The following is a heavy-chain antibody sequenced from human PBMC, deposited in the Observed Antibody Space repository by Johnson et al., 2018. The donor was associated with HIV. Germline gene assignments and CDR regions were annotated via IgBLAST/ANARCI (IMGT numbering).Heavy chain of an antibody. V-gene: IGHV3-15*01. D-gene: IGHD6-19*01. Sequence: VESGGGLVKPGGSLRVSCAASGFTFNRAWMSWVRQDPGKGLEWVGRVKSITDGGTTDYTAPVTGRFTISRDNSKNTLYLQMNSLRPEDTAVYYCARDRPSGWPDAFDIWGQGTMVTVSS. CDR2: VKSITDGGTT. CDR1: GFTFNRAW. CDR3: ARDRPSGWPDAFDI. J-gene: IGHJ3*02.